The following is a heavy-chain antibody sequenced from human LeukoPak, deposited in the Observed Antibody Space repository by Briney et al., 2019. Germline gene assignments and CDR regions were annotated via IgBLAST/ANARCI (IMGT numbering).Heavy chain of an antibody. V-gene: IGHV3-74*03. CDR2: IHPDGSIT. Sequence: HPGGSLRLSCVGSGFTITNYWMHWVRQAPGTGLVWVSRIHPDGSITTYADSVKGRFTTSRDNAKNTLYLQMNSLRAEDTAVYYCAPQQTYSPYNWFDPWGQGTLVTVSS. CDR3: APQQTYSPYNWFDP. D-gene: IGHD5-12*01. J-gene: IGHJ5*02. CDR1: GFTITNYW.